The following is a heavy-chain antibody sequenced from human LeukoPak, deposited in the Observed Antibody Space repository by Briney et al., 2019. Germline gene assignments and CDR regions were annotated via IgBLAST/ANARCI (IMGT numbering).Heavy chain of an antibody. Sequence: GASVKVSCKASGYTFTSYGISWVRQAPGQGLEWMGWISAYNGNTNYAQKLQGRVTMTTDTSTSTAYMELRSLRSDDTAVYYCARAGRQWLLRDYYYYMDVWGKGTTVTVSS. J-gene: IGHJ6*03. V-gene: IGHV1-18*01. D-gene: IGHD6-19*01. CDR1: GYTFTSYG. CDR2: ISAYNGNT. CDR3: ARAGRQWLLRDYYYYMDV.